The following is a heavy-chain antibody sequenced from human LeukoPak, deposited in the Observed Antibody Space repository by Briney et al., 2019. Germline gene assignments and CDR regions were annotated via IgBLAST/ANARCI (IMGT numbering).Heavy chain of an antibody. J-gene: IGHJ4*02. D-gene: IGHD3-10*01. Sequence: GGSLRLSCAASGFTFSSYEMNWVRQPPGKGLEWISYISSSNTIYYADSVKGRFTISRDNANNSLYLQMNSLRAEDTAVYYCARDHYYGSGSFDYWGQGTLVTVSS. V-gene: IGHV3-48*03. CDR2: ISSSNTI. CDR1: GFTFSSYE. CDR3: ARDHYYGSGSFDY.